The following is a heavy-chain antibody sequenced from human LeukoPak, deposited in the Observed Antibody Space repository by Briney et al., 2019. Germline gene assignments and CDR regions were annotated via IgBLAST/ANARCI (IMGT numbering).Heavy chain of an antibody. CDR1: GRSITSDDYY. CDR2: LSYTGGT. V-gene: IGHV4-30-4*01. J-gene: IGHJ4*02. D-gene: IGHD6-13*01. Sequence: PSETLSLTCTVSGRSITSDDYYWTWIRQPPGKGLEWIGYLSYTGGTHYSPSLKSRVTISVDTTKNQFSLNLTSVTAADTAVFFCAIIAASGARTADYWGQGTLATVSS. CDR3: AIIAASGARTADY.